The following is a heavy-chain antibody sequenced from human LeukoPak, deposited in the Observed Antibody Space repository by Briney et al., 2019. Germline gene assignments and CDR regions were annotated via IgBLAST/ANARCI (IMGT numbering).Heavy chain of an antibody. Sequence: PGGSLRLSCAASGFTVSSSYMSWVSQAPGKGLEWVAVIWYDGGHKYYADSVKGRFSISRDNSKNTLYLQMSSLRAEDTAVYYCARDRDYDSANFDYWGQGTLVTVSS. V-gene: IGHV3-33*08. CDR1: GFTVSSSY. J-gene: IGHJ4*02. D-gene: IGHD3-22*01. CDR2: IWYDGGHK. CDR3: ARDRDYDSANFDY.